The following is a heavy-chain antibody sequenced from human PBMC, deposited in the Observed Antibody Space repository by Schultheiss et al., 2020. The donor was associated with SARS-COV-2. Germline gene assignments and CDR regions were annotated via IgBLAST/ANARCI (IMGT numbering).Heavy chain of an antibody. J-gene: IGHJ6*03. V-gene: IGHV3-23*01. D-gene: IGHD4-23*01. CDR1: GFTFSDYY. CDR3: AKRLVSPNNYYMDV. Sequence: GESLKISCAASGFTFSDYYMSWIRQAPGKGLEWVSGLSGSGGSTYYADSVKGRFTISRDNSKNTLYLQMNSLRAEDTAVYYCAKRLVSPNNYYMDVWGKGTTVTVSS. CDR2: LSGSGGST.